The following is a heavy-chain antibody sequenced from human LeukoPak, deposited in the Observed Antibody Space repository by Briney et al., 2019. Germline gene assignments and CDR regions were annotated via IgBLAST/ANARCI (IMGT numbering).Heavy chain of an antibody. J-gene: IGHJ6*04. CDR1: GGSISSYY. Sequence: SETLSLTCTVSGGSISSYYWSWIRQPPGRGLEWIGYIYYSGSTNYNPSLKSRVTISVDTSKNQFSLKLSSVTAADTAVYYCARDRGGSGSQDYYYYGMDVWGKGTTVTVSS. D-gene: IGHD3-10*01. CDR2: IYYSGST. CDR3: ARDRGGSGSQDYYYYGMDV. V-gene: IGHV4-59*01.